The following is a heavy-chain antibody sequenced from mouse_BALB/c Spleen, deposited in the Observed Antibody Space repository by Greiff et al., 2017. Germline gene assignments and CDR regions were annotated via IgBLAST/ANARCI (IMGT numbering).Heavy chain of an antibody. J-gene: IGHJ4*01. Sequence: EVMLVESGGGLVQPGGSRKLSCAASGFTFSDYGMAWVRQAPGKGPEWVAFISNLAYSIYYADTVTGRFTISRENAKNTLYLEMSSLRSEDTAMYYCARDTSYAMDYWGQGTSVTVSS. D-gene: IGHD5-1*01. V-gene: IGHV5-15*02. CDR2: ISNLAYSI. CDR1: GFTFSDYG. CDR3: ARDTSYAMDY.